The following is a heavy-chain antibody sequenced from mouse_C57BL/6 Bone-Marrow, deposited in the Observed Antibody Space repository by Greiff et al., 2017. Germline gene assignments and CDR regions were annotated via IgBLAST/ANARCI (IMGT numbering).Heavy chain of an antibody. V-gene: IGHV1-81*01. CDR3: ARPLYYFDY. CDR2: IYPRSGNT. CDR1: GYTFTSYG. J-gene: IGHJ2*01. Sequence: VKLQESGAELMKPGASVKLSCKASGYTFTSYGISWVKQRTGQGLEWIGEIYPRSGNTYYNEKFKGKATLTADKSSSTAYMELRSLTSEDSAVYFCARPLYYFDYWGQGTTLTVSS.